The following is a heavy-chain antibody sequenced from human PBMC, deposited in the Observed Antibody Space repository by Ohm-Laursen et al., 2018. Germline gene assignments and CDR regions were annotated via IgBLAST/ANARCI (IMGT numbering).Heavy chain of an antibody. V-gene: IGHV1-69*13. CDR2: ITPMFGTA. D-gene: IGHD3-10*01. J-gene: IGHJ1*01. Sequence: VKISCKASGGTFSSYAISWVRQAPGQGLEWLGEITPMFGTANYAQKFQGRVTITADESTSTAYMDLSSLRSEDTAIYYCARDGLGTRGYFHHWGQGSLVTVSS. CDR3: ARDGLGTRGYFHH. CDR1: GGTFSSYA.